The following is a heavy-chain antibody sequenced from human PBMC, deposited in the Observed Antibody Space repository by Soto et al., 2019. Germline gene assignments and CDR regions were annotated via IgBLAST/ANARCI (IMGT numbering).Heavy chain of an antibody. D-gene: IGHD2-2*01. Sequence: SETLSLTCAVYGGSFSGYYWSWIRQPPGKGLEWIGEINHARSTNYNPSLKSRVTISIDTSKNQFSLKLSSVTAADTAVYYCARGVFTIDGLDIWGQGTTVTVSS. J-gene: IGHJ3*02. CDR1: GGSFSGYY. CDR3: ARGVFTIDGLDI. CDR2: INHARST. V-gene: IGHV4-34*01.